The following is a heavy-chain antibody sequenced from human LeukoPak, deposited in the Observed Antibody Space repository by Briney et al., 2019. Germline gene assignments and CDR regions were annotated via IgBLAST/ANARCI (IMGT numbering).Heavy chain of an antibody. J-gene: IGHJ4*02. CDR3: SRGLDSRKLCY. CDR1: VASFSSGDQY. V-gene: IGHV4-31*01. CDR2: MHASGRM. Sequence: SRTLSLTRTVSVASFSSGDQYWLWIRHSPGKGRERIGSMHASGRMYHNPSLESPVTVSIDTSKHQFSLNLNSVTAAATAVYFCSRGLDSRKLCYWGQGTLVTVSS. D-gene: IGHD3-22*01.